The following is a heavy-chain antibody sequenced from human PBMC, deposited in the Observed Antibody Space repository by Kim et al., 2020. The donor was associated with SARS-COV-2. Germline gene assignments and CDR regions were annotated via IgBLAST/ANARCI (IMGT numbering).Heavy chain of an antibody. Sequence: YSQKFQGRVTITRDTSASTAYMELSSLRSEDTAVYYCARENKALFDAFDIWGQGTMVTVSS. CDR3: ARENKALFDAFDI. J-gene: IGHJ3*02. V-gene: IGHV1-3*01. D-gene: IGHD6-6*01.